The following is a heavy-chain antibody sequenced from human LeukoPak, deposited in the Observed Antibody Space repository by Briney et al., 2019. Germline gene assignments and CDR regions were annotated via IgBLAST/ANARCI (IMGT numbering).Heavy chain of an antibody. CDR3: ARRWNYKDGFDI. D-gene: IGHD1-7*01. V-gene: IGHV4-30-4*01. J-gene: IGHJ3*02. CDR1: GGSISSGDYY. CDR2: IYYSGST. Sequence: PSETLSLTCTVSGGSISSGDYYWSWIRQPPGKGLEWIGYIYYSGSTYYNPSLKSRVTISVDTSKNQFSLKLSSVTAADTVVYYCARRWNYKDGFDIWGQGKMVTVSS.